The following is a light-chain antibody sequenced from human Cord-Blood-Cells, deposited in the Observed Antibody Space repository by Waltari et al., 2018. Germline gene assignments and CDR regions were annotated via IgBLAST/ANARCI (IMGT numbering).Light chain of an antibody. CDR3: QQRSNWYS. Sequence: DIVLTQSPATLSLSPGERATLSCRASQSVSSYLAWYQQKPGQAPGLLIYDASNRATGIPARFSGSGSGTDFTLTISSLEPEDFAVYYCQQRSNWYSFGQGTKLEIK. V-gene: IGKV3-11*01. CDR2: DAS. J-gene: IGKJ2*03. CDR1: QSVSSY.